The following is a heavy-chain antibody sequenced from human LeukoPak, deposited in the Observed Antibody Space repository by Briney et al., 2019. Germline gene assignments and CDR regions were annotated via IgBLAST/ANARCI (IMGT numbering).Heavy chain of an antibody. D-gene: IGHD1-26*01. CDR3: ARHRPDTTSPTTVGRFDP. J-gene: IGHJ5*02. CDR1: GYSISSGGYY. V-gene: IGHV4-31*03. CDR2: IYSTGTT. Sequence: SETLSLTCSVSGYSISSGGYYWLWIRQHPEKGLEWIGYIYSTGTTYYNPSLTSRLTMSLDTSKNQFSLKVTSVTAADTAVYFCARHRPDTTSPTTVGRFDPWGQGTLVTVSS.